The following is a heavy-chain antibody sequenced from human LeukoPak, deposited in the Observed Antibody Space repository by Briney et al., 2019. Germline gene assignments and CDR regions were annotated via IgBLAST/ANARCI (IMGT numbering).Heavy chain of an antibody. CDR2: INGDGSST. CDR3: ARESSWAPDY. V-gene: IGHV3-74*01. CDR1: GFTFSGYV. Sequence: GGSLRLSCAASGFTFSGYVMTWVRQAPGKGLVWVSRINGDGSSTSNADAVKGRFTISRDNAKNTLFLQMNSLRAEDTAVYYCARESSWAPDYWGQGTLVTVSS. D-gene: IGHD1-26*01. J-gene: IGHJ4*02.